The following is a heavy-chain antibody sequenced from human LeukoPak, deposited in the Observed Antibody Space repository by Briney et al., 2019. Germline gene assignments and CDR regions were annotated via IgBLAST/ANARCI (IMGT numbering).Heavy chain of an antibody. J-gene: IGHJ4*02. CDR3: ARGGDIVVVPAAYCLIDY. D-gene: IGHD2-2*01. CDR1: GYTFPSYY. Sequence: ASVKVSCKASGYTFPSYYMHWVRQAPGQGLGWMGIINPSGGSTSYAQKFQGRVTMTRDTSTSTVYMELSSLRSEDTAVYYCARGGDIVVVPAAYCLIDYWGQGTLVTVSS. V-gene: IGHV1-46*01. CDR2: INPSGGST.